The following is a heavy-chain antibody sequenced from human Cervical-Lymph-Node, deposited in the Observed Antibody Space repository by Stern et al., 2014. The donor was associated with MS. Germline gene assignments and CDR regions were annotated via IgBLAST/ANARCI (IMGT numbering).Heavy chain of an antibody. CDR3: VRAKSSGTLLRLDP. V-gene: IGHV1-46*03. Sequence: VQLVESVAGVKKPGASVRLSCKASGYTFSNYHMHWVRQAPGQGLEWMAIVHYSGVGTTYAQKFQGRVTMTTDTSTTTVYMELSSLTSEDTAVYFCVRAKSSGTLLRLDPWGQGALVIVS. J-gene: IGHJ5*02. D-gene: IGHD3-10*01. CDR2: VHYSGVGT. CDR1: GYTFSNYH.